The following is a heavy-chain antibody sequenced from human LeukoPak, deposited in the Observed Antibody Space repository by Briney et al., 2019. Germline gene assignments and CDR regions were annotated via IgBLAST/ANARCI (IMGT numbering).Heavy chain of an antibody. CDR3: ARFGAAPGMFDY. D-gene: IGHD6-13*01. Sequence: PGGSLRLSCAASGFTFSSYNMNWVRQAPGKGLEWVSSITSSSYYIYYADSLKGRFTISRDNAKNSLFLQMNSLRAEDTAVYYCARFGAAPGMFDYWGQGTLVTVSS. CDR1: GFTFSSYN. V-gene: IGHV3-21*01. CDR2: ITSSSYYI. J-gene: IGHJ4*02.